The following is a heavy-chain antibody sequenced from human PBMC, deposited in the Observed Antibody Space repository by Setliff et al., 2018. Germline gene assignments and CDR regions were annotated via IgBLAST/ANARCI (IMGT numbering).Heavy chain of an antibody. CDR2: ISSSSSYI. D-gene: IGHD2-2*01. V-gene: IGHV3-21*01. Sequence: AGSLRLSCAASGFTFSSYSMNWVRQAPGKGLEWVSSISSSSSYIYYADSVKGRFTISRDNAKNSLYLQMNSLRAEDTAVYYCAKDIVVVPAATFDFWCGSYYMDVWGKGTTVTVSS. CDR1: GFTFSSYS. CDR3: AKDIVVVPAATFDFWCGSYYMDV. J-gene: IGHJ6*03.